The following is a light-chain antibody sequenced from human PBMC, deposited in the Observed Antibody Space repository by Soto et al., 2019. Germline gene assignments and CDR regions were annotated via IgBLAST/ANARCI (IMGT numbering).Light chain of an antibody. J-gene: IGKJ2*03. CDR2: KAS. Sequence: DIQMTQSPSTLSASVGDRVTITCRASQSINNWLAWYQQKPGKAPKLLLYKASSLESGVPSRFSGSGSGTDVTLTISSLQPDDFATYYCQRYNTYSSSFGQGTKLQIK. V-gene: IGKV1-5*03. CDR1: QSINNW. CDR3: QRYNTYSSS.